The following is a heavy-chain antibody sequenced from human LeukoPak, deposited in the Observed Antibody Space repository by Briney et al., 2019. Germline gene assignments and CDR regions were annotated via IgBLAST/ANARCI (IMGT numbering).Heavy chain of an antibody. CDR1: GYTFTGYY. V-gene: IGHV1-2*02. D-gene: IGHD1-26*01. Sequence: ASVKVSCKASGYTFTGYYIHWVRQAPGQGLEWMGWVNSYSGDTNYAQNFQGRVTMTRDTSITTAYMELSSLRSEDTAVYYCASSVGATKMVDYWGQGTLVTVSS. J-gene: IGHJ4*02. CDR3: ASSVGATKMVDY. CDR2: VNSYSGDT.